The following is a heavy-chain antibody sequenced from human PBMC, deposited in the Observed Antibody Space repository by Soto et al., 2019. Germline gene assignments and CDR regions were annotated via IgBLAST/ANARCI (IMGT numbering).Heavy chain of an antibody. Sequence: QVQLLQSGAEVKKPGSSVRVSCEASGGTFRTYAISWVRQAPGQGLEWMGEIIPIFGTVNYAQKFQGRVTITADESTTTVDMVLRSLISEDTAVYYCAKGAVAGTPTSYYYYGMDVWGQGTTVTVSS. J-gene: IGHJ6*02. CDR3: AKGAVAGTPTSYYYYGMDV. CDR2: IIPIFGTV. V-gene: IGHV1-69*12. CDR1: GGTFRTYA. D-gene: IGHD6-19*01.